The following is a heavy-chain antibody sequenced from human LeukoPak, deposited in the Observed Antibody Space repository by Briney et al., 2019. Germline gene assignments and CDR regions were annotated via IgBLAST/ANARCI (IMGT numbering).Heavy chain of an antibody. Sequence: GGSLRLSCAASGFIFNSYAMTWVRQAPGKGLEWVSAIRASGGSTYYADSVKGRFTISRDNSKSTLYLQMNSLRSEDTAVYYCAKPRQQLVRYGLDVWGQGTTVIVSS. CDR3: AKPRQQLVRYGLDV. D-gene: IGHD6-6*01. V-gene: IGHV3-23*01. CDR1: GFIFNSYA. J-gene: IGHJ6*02. CDR2: IRASGGST.